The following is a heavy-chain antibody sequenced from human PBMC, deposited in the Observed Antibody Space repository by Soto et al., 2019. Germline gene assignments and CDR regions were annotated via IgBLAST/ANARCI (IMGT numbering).Heavy chain of an antibody. J-gene: IGHJ6*02. CDR1: GGSISSFY. CDR3: ARDLGYFDSGSSANNYYYGMDV. D-gene: IGHD3-10*01. Sequence: SETLSLTCTVSGGSISSFYWSWIRQPAGKGLEWIGRIYTSGSTNYNPSLKSRATMSVDTSKNQFSLKLTSVTAADTAVYHCARDLGYFDSGSSANNYYYGMDVWGRGTTVTVSS. V-gene: IGHV4-4*07. CDR2: IYTSGST.